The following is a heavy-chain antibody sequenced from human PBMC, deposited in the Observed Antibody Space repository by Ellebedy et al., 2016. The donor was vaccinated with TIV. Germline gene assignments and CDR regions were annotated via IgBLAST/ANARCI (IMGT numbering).Heavy chain of an antibody. D-gene: IGHD2-21*02. Sequence: SGPTLVKPPETLTLTCTVSGFSLSSPKMGVSWIRQPPGKTLEWLAHIFSSDEKFYMMSLKNRLSISQDTSKSQVVLTMTNIDPVDAGTYYCARISREVTNPQHWYFDLWGRGTLVTVSS. J-gene: IGHJ2*01. V-gene: IGHV2-26*01. CDR2: IFSSDEK. CDR1: GFSLSSPKMG. CDR3: ARISREVTNPQHWYFDL.